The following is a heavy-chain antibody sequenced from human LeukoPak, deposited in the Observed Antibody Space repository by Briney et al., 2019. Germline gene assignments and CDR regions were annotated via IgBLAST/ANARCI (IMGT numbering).Heavy chain of an antibody. V-gene: IGHV3-7*01. D-gene: IGHD6-13*01. Sequence: GGSLRLSCAASGFTFSSNWMSWVRQAPGKGLEWVANIKQDGSEKYYVDSVKGRFTISRDNAKNSLYLQMNSLRAEDTAVYYCARDPPLITAAGSRYFQHWGQGTLVIVSS. J-gene: IGHJ1*01. CDR3: ARDPPLITAAGSRYFQH. CDR2: IKQDGSEK. CDR1: GFTFSSNW.